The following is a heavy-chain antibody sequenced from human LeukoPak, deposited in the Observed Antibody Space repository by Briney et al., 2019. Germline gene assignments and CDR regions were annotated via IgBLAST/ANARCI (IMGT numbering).Heavy chain of an antibody. CDR1: GFTFSSYS. CDR3: ARSFSNTIFGVVIY. V-gene: IGHV3-7*01. J-gene: IGHJ4*02. Sequence: PGGSLRLSCAASGFTFSSYSMNWVRQAPGKGLEWVANIKQDGGEKYYVDSVKGRFTISRDNSKNSLYLQMNDLRAEDTAVYYCARSFSNTIFGVVIYWGQGTLVTVSS. CDR2: IKQDGGEK. D-gene: IGHD3-3*01.